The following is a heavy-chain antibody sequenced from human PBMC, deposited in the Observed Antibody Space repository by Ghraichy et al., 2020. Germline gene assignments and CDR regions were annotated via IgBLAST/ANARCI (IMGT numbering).Heavy chain of an antibody. Sequence: GGSLRLSCAASGFTFSSYAMSWVRQAPGKGLEWVSAISGSGGSTYYADSVKGRFTISRDNSKNTLYLQMNSLRAEDTAVYYCAKVGGYDFWSGYHPIDYWGQGTLVTVSS. J-gene: IGHJ4*02. CDR3: AKVGGYDFWSGYHPIDY. CDR1: GFTFSSYA. D-gene: IGHD3-3*01. V-gene: IGHV3-23*01. CDR2: ISGSGGST.